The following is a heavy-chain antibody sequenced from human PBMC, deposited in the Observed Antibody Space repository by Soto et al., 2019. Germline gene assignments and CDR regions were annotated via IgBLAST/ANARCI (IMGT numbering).Heavy chain of an antibody. Sequence: EVHLVGTGGGLVQPRGTLGLACAASGFTFSSYWMHWVRQAPCKGLGWASHINDDGRRTSYADSVKGRFTISRDNAKNSLYLQMNSLRDDDTAIYYCARRHRPSYTSDYWGQGTLVTVSS. CDR3: ARRHRPSYTSDY. V-gene: IGHV3-74*01. J-gene: IGHJ4*02. CDR2: INDDGRRT. CDR1: GFTFSSYW. D-gene: IGHD4-4*01.